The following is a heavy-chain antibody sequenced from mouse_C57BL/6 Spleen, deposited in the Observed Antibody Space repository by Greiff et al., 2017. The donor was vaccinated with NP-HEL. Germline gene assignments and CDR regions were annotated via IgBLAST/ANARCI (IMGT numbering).Heavy chain of an antibody. D-gene: IGHD2-1*01. V-gene: IGHV1-55*01. CDR3: ARSIYYGNYCYAMDY. J-gene: IGHJ4*01. CDR1: GYTFTSYW. CDR2: IYPGSGST. Sequence: QVQLQQSGAELARPGASVKLSCKASGYTFTSYWITWVKQRPGQGLEWIGDIYPGSGSTNYNEKFNSKATLTVDTSSSTAYMQLSSLTSEDSAVYYCARSIYYGNYCYAMDYWGQGTSVTVSS.